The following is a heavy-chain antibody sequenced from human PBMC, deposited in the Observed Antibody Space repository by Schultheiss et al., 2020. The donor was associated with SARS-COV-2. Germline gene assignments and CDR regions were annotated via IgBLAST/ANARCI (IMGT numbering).Heavy chain of an antibody. CDR2: IYHSGST. J-gene: IGHJ5*02. CDR3: ARGYGSGSYTVFDP. Sequence: SETLSLTCAVSGVSISSSNWWSWVRQPPGKGLEWIGSIYHSGSTYYNPSLKSRVTISVDTSKNQFSLKLSSVTAADTAVYYCARGYGSGSYTVFDPWGQGTLVTVSS. V-gene: IGHV4-4*02. CDR1: GVSISSSNW. D-gene: IGHD3-10*01.